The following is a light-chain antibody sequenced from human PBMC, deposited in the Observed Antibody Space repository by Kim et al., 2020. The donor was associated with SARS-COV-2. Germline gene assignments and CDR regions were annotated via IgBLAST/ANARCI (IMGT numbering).Light chain of an antibody. Sequence: PGESVTIPCSGSSSNIGSNTVNGYQLLPGTAPKLRIYSNNQRPSGVPDRFSGSKSGTSASLAISGLQSEDEADYYCAAWDDSLNGVFGGGTKLTVL. V-gene: IGLV1-44*01. CDR1: SSNIGSNT. CDR2: SNN. CDR3: AAWDDSLNGV. J-gene: IGLJ3*02.